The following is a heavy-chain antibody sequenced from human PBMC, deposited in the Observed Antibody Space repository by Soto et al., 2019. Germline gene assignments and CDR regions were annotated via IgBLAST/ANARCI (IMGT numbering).Heavy chain of an antibody. Sequence: ASVKVSCKASGYTFTSYGISWVRQAPGQGLEWMGWISAYNGNTNYAQKLQGRVTMTTDTSTSTAYMELRSLRSDDTAVYYCARDDKLTLEPDYYYYYYMDVWGKGTTVTVSS. D-gene: IGHD1-1*01. CDR1: GYTFTSYG. CDR3: ARDDKLTLEPDYYYYYYMDV. J-gene: IGHJ6*03. CDR2: ISAYNGNT. V-gene: IGHV1-18*01.